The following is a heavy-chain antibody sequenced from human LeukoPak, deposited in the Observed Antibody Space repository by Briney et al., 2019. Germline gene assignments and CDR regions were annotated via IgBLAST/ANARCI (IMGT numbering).Heavy chain of an antibody. Sequence: SQTLSLTCTVSGGSISSGGYYWSWIRQPPEKGLEWIGYIYHSGSTYYNPSLKSRVTISVDRSKNQFSLKLSSVTAADTAVYYCARARGYNSATDYWGQGTLVTVSS. CDR3: ARARGYNSATDY. V-gene: IGHV4-30-2*01. D-gene: IGHD6-25*01. CDR2: IYHSGST. CDR1: GGSISSGGYY. J-gene: IGHJ4*02.